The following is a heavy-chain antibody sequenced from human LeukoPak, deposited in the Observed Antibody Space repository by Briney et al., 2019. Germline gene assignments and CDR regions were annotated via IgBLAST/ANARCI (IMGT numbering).Heavy chain of an antibody. CDR1: GYTSTSYG. CDR3: ARDQVEMATISDWT. V-gene: IGHV1-18*01. J-gene: IGHJ4*02. Sequence: ASVTVSCKASGYTSTSYGISWVRQAPGQGLEWMGWISAYNGNTNYAQKLQGRVTMTTDTSTSTAYMELRSLRSDDTAVYYCARDQVEMATISDWTWGQGTLVTVSS. D-gene: IGHD5-24*01. CDR2: ISAYNGNT.